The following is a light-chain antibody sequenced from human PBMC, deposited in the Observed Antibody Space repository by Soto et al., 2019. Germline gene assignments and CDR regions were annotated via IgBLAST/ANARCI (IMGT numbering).Light chain of an antibody. CDR3: SSHTSSSTDYV. CDR1: TSDVGSDKY. J-gene: IGLJ1*01. V-gene: IGLV2-14*01. CDR2: EVS. Sequence: QSALAQPASVSGSPGQSITISCTGSTSDVGSDKYVSWYQQHPGKAPKVLIYEVSNRPSGVSIRFSGARSGNTASLTISGLQAEDEADHYCSSHTSSSTDYVFGTGTKVTVL.